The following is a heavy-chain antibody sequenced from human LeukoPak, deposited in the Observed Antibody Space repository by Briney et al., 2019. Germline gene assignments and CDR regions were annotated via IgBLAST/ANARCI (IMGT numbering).Heavy chain of an antibody. CDR2: IKQDGSEK. CDR3: VGGDY. CDR1: GFIFNSYW. Sequence: GGSLRLSCAASGFIFNSYWMSWVRQAPGKGLEWVANIKQDGSEKYYVDSVKGRFTISRDNTKNSLYLQMNSLRAEDTAVYYCVGGDYWGQGTLVTVSS. V-gene: IGHV3-7*01. J-gene: IGHJ4*02.